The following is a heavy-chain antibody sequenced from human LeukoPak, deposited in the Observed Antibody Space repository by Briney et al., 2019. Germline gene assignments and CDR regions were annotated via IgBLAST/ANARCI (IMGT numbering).Heavy chain of an antibody. CDR1: GGSISSGDNY. D-gene: IGHD3-10*01. CDR3: ARVSSGSGTN. CDR2: IYSSGSP. Sequence: SQTLSLTCTVSGGSISSGDNYWSWIRQPPGKGLEWIGSIYSSGSPYYNPSLKSRGTISVDTSKNQFSLKLSSVTAADTAIYYCARVSSGSGTNWGQGTLVTVSS. J-gene: IGHJ4*02. V-gene: IGHV4-30-4*01.